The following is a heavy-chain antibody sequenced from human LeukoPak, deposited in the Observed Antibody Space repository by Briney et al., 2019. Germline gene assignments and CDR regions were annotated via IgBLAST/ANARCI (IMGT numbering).Heavy chain of an antibody. D-gene: IGHD2-15*01. J-gene: IGHJ3*02. CDR2: ITGSGGST. CDR1: GLSFSTYT. CDR3: AKADSRSVVGVDAFDI. Sequence: SGGSLRLSCVACGLSFSTYTMNWVRQAPGKGLEWVSAITGSGGSTFYADSVKGRFTISRDNSKNTLYLQMNSLRAEDTAVYYCAKADSRSVVGVDAFDIWGQGTMVTVSS. V-gene: IGHV3-23*01.